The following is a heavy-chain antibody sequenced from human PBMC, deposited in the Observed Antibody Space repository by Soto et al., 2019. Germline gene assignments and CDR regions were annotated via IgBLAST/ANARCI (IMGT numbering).Heavy chain of an antibody. CDR3: ARHFDVVPADY. V-gene: IGHV4-39*01. Sequence: KASETLSLTCTVSGSSVTSNGHYWGWSRQPPGKGLEWIGNIFYSGSPYYNPSLKSRVTISVDRSKNQFSLKLTSVTAADSGVYFCARHFDVVPADYWGLGTLVTVSS. D-gene: IGHD3-9*01. CDR2: IFYSGSP. CDR1: GSSVTSNGHY. J-gene: IGHJ4*02.